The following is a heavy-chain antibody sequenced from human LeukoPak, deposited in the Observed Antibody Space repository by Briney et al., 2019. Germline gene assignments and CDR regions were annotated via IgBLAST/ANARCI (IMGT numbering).Heavy chain of an antibody. J-gene: IGHJ2*01. CDR3: ARGKWYFDL. V-gene: IGHV4-30-2*06. CDR1: GGSISRGGYL. Sequence: SETLSLTCTVSGGSISRGGYLWNWIRQSPGKGLEWVGYIYHSGTTDYNPSLKSRITISVDRSKTQISLKLSSVTAADTAVYYCARGKWYFDLWGRGTLVTVSS. CDR2: IYHSGTT.